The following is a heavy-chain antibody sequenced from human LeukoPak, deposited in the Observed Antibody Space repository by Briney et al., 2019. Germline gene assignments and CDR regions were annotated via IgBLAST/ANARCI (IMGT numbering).Heavy chain of an antibody. CDR2: IYYSGST. CDR1: GGSVSSSIYY. V-gene: IGHV4-39*01. D-gene: IGHD3-9*01. CDR3: ASRNDILTGYVFDF. J-gene: IGHJ4*02. Sequence: SETLSLTCTVSGGSVSSSIYYWGWIRHPPGKGLEWIGSIYYSGSTSYNPSLKSRVTISVDTSKNQFSLKLTSVTAADTAVYYCASRNDILTGYVFDFWGQGTLVTVSS.